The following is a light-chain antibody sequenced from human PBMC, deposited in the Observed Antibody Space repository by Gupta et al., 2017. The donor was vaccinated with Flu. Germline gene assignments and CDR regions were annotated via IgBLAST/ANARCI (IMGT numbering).Light chain of an antibody. J-gene: IGLJ2*01. V-gene: IGLV1-36*01. CDR3: AAWDDSLNGVV. CDR1: SSNVENNA. Sequence: QSVLTQPRAVSEAPGQRVAISCSGSSSNVENNAVNWYQQLPGKAPKLLIYYDDFLPSGVSGRFAGSKSGASASLAISGLRSEDEADYDCAAWDDSLNGVVFGGGTRLTVL. CDR2: YDD.